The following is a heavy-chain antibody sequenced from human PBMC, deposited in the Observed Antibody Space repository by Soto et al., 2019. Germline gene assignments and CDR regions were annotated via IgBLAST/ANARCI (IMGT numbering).Heavy chain of an antibody. J-gene: IGHJ4*02. D-gene: IGHD2-21*02. Sequence: AGGSLRLSCAASGFTFNSFAMSWVRQAPGKGLEWVSALSGSGSSTYYADSVKGRFTISRDNSKNTLYMQMNSLRAEDTAVYYCAKDDAPHLTYCGGDCQVVFDYWGQGTLVTVSS. V-gene: IGHV3-23*01. CDR1: GFTFNSFA. CDR2: LSGSGSST. CDR3: AKDDAPHLTYCGGDCQVVFDY.